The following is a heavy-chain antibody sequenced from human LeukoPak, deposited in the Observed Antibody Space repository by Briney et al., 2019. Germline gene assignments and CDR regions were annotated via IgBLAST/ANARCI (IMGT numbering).Heavy chain of an antibody. J-gene: IGHJ4*02. Sequence: ASVTVSCQASGYTFNSYYMHWVQQAPAQGLEWMGIINPSGGSTSYAQKFHGRVTMTRDTSTSTVYMELSSLRSEDTAVYYCARASDSSGYYAPQHYFDYWGQGTLVTVSS. CDR3: ARASDSSGYYAPQHYFDY. D-gene: IGHD3-22*01. CDR1: GYTFNSYY. V-gene: IGHV1-46*02. CDR2: INPSGGST.